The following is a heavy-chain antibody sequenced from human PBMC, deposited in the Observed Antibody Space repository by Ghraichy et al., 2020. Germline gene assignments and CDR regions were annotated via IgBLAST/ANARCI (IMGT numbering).Heavy chain of an antibody. Sequence: SVKVSCKASGGTFSSYAISWVRQAPGQGLEWMGGIIPIFGTANYAQKFQGRVTITADESTSTAYMELSSLRSEDTAVYYCARKDRAPRAFDIWGQGTMVTVSS. D-gene: IGHD3-22*01. V-gene: IGHV1-69*13. CDR3: ARKDRAPRAFDI. J-gene: IGHJ3*02. CDR1: GGTFSSYA. CDR2: IIPIFGTA.